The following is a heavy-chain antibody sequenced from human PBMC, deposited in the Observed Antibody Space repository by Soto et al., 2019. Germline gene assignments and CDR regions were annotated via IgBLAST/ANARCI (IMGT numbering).Heavy chain of an antibody. CDR1: GGSISSYY. Sequence: QVQLQESGPGLVKPSETLSLTCTVSGGSISSYYWSWIRQPPGKGLEWIGYIYYSGSTNYNPALXSXAXIXXDTSKNQFSLKLSSVTAADTAVYYCARRWGGTFDYWGQGTLVTVSS. J-gene: IGHJ4*02. CDR3: ARRWGGTFDY. V-gene: IGHV4-59*01. CDR2: IYYSGST. D-gene: IGHD2-21*01.